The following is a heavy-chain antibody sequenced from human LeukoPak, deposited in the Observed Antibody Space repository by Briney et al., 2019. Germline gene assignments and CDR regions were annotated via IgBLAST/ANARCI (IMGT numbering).Heavy chain of an antibody. CDR3: ARDLSSGYCSGGSCAIDY. CDR2: IIPIFGTA. J-gene: IGHJ4*02. V-gene: IGHV1-69*01. CDR1: GGTFSSYA. Sequence: ASVKVSCKASGGTFSSYAISWVRQAPGQGLEWMGGIIPIFGTANYAQKLQGRVTITADESTSTAYMELSSLRSEDTAVYYCARDLSSGYCSGGSCAIDYWGQGTLVTVSS. D-gene: IGHD2-15*01.